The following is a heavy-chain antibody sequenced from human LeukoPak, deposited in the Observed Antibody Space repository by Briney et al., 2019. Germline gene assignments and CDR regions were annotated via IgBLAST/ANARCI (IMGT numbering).Heavy chain of an antibody. V-gene: IGHV4-34*01. Sequence: SETLSLTCAVYGGSFSGYYWSGIRQPPGKGRGWIGEINHSGSTNYNPSLKSRVTISVDTSKNQFSLKLSSVTAADTAVYYCAFIYSGYDNAFDIWGQGTMVTVSS. J-gene: IGHJ3*02. CDR3: AFIYSGYDNAFDI. CDR1: GGSFSGYY. D-gene: IGHD5-12*01. CDR2: INHSGST.